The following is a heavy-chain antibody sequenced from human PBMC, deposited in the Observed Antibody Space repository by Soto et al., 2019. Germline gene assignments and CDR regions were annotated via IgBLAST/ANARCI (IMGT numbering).Heavy chain of an antibody. V-gene: IGHV1-18*01. J-gene: IGHJ4*02. CDR2: IGADNRDT. D-gene: IGHD3-10*01. CDR1: GYTFTNHG. CDR3: ARDISYGSGTAYGY. Sequence: QVQLVQSGAEVKKPGASVTVSCKASGYTFTNHGISWVRQAPGQGLEWMGWIGADNRDTNYAQNIQGRLTMTTDTSTNTAYMELRSLKSDDTAVYSCARDISYGSGTAYGYWGQGTLVTVSS.